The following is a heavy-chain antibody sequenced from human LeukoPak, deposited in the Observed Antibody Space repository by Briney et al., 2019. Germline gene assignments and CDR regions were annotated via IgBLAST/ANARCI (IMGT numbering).Heavy chain of an antibody. CDR3: AGDTMGDYYYGMDV. CDR2: IYYSGST. CDR1: GGSISSYY. J-gene: IGHJ6*02. D-gene: IGHD3-16*01. V-gene: IGHV4-59*08. Sequence: SETLSLTCAVSGGSISSYYWSWIRQPPGKGLEWIGYIYYSGSTNYNPSLKSRVTISVDTSKNQFSLKLSSVTAADTAVYYCAGDTMGDYYYGMDVWGQGTTVTVSS.